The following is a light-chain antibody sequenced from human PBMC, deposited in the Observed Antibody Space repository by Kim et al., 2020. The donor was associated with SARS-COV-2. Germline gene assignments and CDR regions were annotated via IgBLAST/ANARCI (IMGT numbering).Light chain of an antibody. CDR2: DAS. CDR3: QQRTDWPLT. Sequence: WSPGERATRSCRASQSISSFLGWYQQKPGQAPRLLIYDASNRATGIPARFSGSGSGTDFTLTINSLEPEDFAVYYCQQRTDWPLTFGGGTKVDIK. J-gene: IGKJ4*01. CDR1: QSISSF. V-gene: IGKV3-11*01.